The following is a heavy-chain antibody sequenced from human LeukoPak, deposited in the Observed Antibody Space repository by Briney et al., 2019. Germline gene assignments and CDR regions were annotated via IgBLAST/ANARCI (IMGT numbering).Heavy chain of an antibody. V-gene: IGHV1-8*01. D-gene: IGHD5-12*01. CDR1: GYTFTNYD. CDR3: ARGIGYSGYDYYFDY. CDR2: MNPNSGNT. Sequence: GASVKVSCRTSGYTFTNYDINWVRQAAGQGLERMGWMNPNSGNTGYAQKFQGRVTMTRNTSISTAYMELSSLRSEDTAVYYCARGIGYSGYDYYFDYWGQGTLVTVSS. J-gene: IGHJ4*02.